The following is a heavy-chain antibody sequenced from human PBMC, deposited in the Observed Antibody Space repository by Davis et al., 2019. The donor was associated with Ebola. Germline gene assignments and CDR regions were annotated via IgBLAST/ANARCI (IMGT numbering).Heavy chain of an antibody. V-gene: IGHV3-30*04. J-gene: IGHJ3*02. CDR2: IAYDGRYE. D-gene: IGHD1-20*01. Sequence: GESLKISCAVSGITFSRYAMHWVRQAPGKGLEWVTDIAYDGRYESYAESVKGRFTISRDNSKSTLYLQMNSLRAEDTAVYYCARGGNSWNDGGAFDIWGQGTMVTVSS. CDR3: ARGGNSWNDGGAFDI. CDR1: GITFSRYA.